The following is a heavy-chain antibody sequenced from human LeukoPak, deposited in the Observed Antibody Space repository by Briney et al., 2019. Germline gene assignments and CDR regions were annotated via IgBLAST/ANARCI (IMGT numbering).Heavy chain of an antibody. D-gene: IGHD7-27*01. CDR2: IGTAGDT. CDR1: GFTFSSYA. J-gene: IGHJ4*02. Sequence: GGSLRLSCAASGFTFSSYAMSWVRQAPGKGLEWVSAIGTAGDTYYPGSVKGRFTISRENAKNSLYLQMNSLRAEDTAVYYCARELTGDPQVGFDYWGQGTLVTVSS. CDR3: ARELTGDPQVGFDY. V-gene: IGHV3-13*01.